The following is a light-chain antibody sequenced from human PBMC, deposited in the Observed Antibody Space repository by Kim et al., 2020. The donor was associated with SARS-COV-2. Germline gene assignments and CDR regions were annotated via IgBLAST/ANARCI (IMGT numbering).Light chain of an antibody. CDR1: QSVSSSY. J-gene: IGKJ2*01. CDR3: QQYGNSQYT. Sequence: LSPVERATLSCRASQSVSSSYLAWYQQKPGQAPRLLIYAASSRATGIPDRFSGSGSGTDFTLTISRLEPEDFAVYYCQQYGNSQYTFGQGTKLEI. V-gene: IGKV3-20*01. CDR2: AAS.